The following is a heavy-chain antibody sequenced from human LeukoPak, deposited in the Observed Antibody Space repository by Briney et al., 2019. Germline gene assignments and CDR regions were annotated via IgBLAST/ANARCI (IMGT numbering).Heavy chain of an antibody. CDR1: GFPFSCYA. J-gene: IGHJ4*02. D-gene: IGHD1-26*01. V-gene: IGHV3-23*01. CDR2: IVGSSDST. Sequence: PGGSLRLSCAASGFPFSCYAMSWVRPAPGKGQEWVLAIVGSSDSTYCADSVQGRFTIARDNSNNTLYLQLNSLRAEDTAVYYCAKGGGSAWELLALDYWGQGTLVTVSS. CDR3: AKGGGSAWELLALDY.